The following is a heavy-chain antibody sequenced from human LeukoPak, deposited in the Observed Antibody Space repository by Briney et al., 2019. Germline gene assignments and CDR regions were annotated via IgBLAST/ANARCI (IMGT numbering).Heavy chain of an antibody. V-gene: IGHV3-30*02. Sequence: GGSLRLSCAASGFTFNSYGIHWVRQAPGKGLEWVASIRFDGSNNYYADSVKGRFTISRDNSKNTLYLQMNSLRAEDTAVYYCAKDGGGYYPYYYYYMDVWGKGTTVTISS. J-gene: IGHJ6*03. CDR3: AKDGGGYYPYYYYYMDV. CDR1: GFTFNSYG. CDR2: IRFDGSNN. D-gene: IGHD3-22*01.